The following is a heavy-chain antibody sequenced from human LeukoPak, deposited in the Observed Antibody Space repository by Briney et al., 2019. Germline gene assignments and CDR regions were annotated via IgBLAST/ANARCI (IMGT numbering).Heavy chain of an antibody. CDR2: IYTSGST. CDR3: AREPDQYYYDSSGYFSYNWFDP. Sequence: PSETLSLTCTVSGGSISSGSYYWSWIRQPAGKGLEWIGRIYTSGSTNYNPSLKSRVTISVDTSKNQFSLKLSSVTAADTAVYYCAREPDQYYYDSSGYFSYNWFDPWGQGTLVTVS. CDR1: GGSISSGSYY. D-gene: IGHD3-22*01. V-gene: IGHV4-61*02. J-gene: IGHJ5*02.